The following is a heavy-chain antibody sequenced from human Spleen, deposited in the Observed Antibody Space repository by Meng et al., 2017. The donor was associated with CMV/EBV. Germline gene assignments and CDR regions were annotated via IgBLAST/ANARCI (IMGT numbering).Heavy chain of an antibody. Sequence: GGSLRLSCAASGFTFSSHAMSWVRQGPGKGLEWVALISYDGTTKNSADSVKGRFPISRDNSKNTLFLQMNSLTAEDTAVYYCARISIHAFDIWGQGTMVTVSS. J-gene: IGHJ3*02. CDR1: GFTFSSHA. CDR2: ISYDGTTK. CDR3: ARISIHAFDI. V-gene: IGHV3-30-3*01.